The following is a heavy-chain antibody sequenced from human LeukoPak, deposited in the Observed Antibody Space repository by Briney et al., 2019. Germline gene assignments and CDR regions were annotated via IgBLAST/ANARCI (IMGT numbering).Heavy chain of an antibody. CDR2: IKQDGSEK. D-gene: IGHD5-24*01. J-gene: IGHJ4*02. CDR3: ANGDGFDY. V-gene: IGHV3-7*01. Sequence: GGSLRLSCATSGFTFSNFWMSWVRQAPGKGLEWVANIKQDGSEKYYVDSVKGRFTISRENAKNSLYLQMNSLRAEDTAVYYCANGDGFDYWGQGTLVTVSS. CDR1: GFTFSNFW.